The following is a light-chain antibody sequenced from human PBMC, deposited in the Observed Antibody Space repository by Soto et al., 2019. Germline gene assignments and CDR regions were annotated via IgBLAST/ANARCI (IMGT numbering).Light chain of an antibody. V-gene: IGLV2-23*01. Sequence: QSVLTQPASVFGSPGQSITISCTGTSSDVGSHNLVSWYQQHPGKAPKLMIYEGSERPSGVSNRFSGSESDNTASLTISGLQAEDEADYYCCSYAGSGTYVFGTGTKLTVL. CDR2: EGS. CDR1: SSDVGSHNL. J-gene: IGLJ1*01. CDR3: CSYAGSGTYV.